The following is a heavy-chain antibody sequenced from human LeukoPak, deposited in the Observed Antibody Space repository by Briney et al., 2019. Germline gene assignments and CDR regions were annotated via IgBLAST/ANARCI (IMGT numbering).Heavy chain of an antibody. CDR2: ISAYNGNT. J-gene: IGHJ4*02. D-gene: IGHD4-23*01. CDR3: ARARTTVVTGVFDY. V-gene: IGHV1-18*01. Sequence: ASVKVSCKASGYTFTSYGISWVRQAPGQGLEWMGWISAYNGNTNYAQKLQGRVTMTTDTSTSTAYMELRSLRSEDTAVYYCARARTTVVTGVFDYWGRGTLVTVSS. CDR1: GYTFTSYG.